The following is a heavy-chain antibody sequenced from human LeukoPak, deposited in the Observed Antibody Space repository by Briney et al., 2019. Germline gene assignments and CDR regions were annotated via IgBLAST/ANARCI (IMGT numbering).Heavy chain of an antibody. CDR1: GFTFSSYE. CDR3: ARDAGYNIDY. Sequence: GGSLRPSCAASGFTFSSYEMNWVGQAPGKGLEWVSYISSSGSTIYYADSVKGRFTISRDNAKNALYLQMNSLRAEDTAVYYCARDAGYNIDYWGQGTLVTVSS. D-gene: IGHD5-24*01. V-gene: IGHV3-48*03. J-gene: IGHJ4*02. CDR2: ISSSGSTI.